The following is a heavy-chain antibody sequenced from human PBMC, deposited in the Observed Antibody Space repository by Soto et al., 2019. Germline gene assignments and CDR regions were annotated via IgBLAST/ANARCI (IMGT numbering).Heavy chain of an antibody. CDR1: GLIVNNNY. CDR3: ARDPGYCSGGICYRYMDV. Sequence: EMQLVESGGGLVNPGGSLRLSCAASGLIVNNNYMNWVRQAPGKGLEWVSVIHSGNSASYADSVMGRFTISRHNSKNMVYLQIISLRAEGTAVYYCARDPGYCSGGICYRYMDVWGKGTTVSVSS. D-gene: IGHD2-15*01. CDR2: IHSGNSA. J-gene: IGHJ6*03. V-gene: IGHV3-53*04.